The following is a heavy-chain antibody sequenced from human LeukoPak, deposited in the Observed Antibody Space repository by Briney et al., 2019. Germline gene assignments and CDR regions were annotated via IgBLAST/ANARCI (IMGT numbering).Heavy chain of an antibody. V-gene: IGHV3-64D*09. D-gene: IGHD3-3*01. Sequence: QTGGSLRLSCSASGFTFSSYAMHWVRQAPGKGLEYVAAINNNGGSTYYADSVKGRFTISRDNSKNTLYLQMSSLRPEDTAVYYCVKPAYYGDYPDYWGQGTLVTASS. CDR1: GFTFSSYA. J-gene: IGHJ4*02. CDR3: VKPAYYGDYPDY. CDR2: INNNGGST.